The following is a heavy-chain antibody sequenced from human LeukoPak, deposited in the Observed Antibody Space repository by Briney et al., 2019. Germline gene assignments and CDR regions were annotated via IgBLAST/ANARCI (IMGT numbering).Heavy chain of an antibody. V-gene: IGHV3-30-3*01. CDR3: ARGRCSSTSCLFDS. CDR2: ISYDGINE. J-gene: IGHJ4*02. Sequence: GGSLRPSCATSGFTFSSNAMHWVRQAPGKGLEWVTVISYDGINEYYADSVKGRFTISRDNSKNTLFLQISSLRAEDTAVYYCARGRCSSTSCLFDSWGQGTLVTVSS. D-gene: IGHD2-2*01. CDR1: GFTFSSNA.